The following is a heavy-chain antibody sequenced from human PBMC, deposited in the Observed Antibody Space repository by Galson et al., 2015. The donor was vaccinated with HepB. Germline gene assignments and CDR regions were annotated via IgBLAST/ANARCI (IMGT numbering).Heavy chain of an antibody. Sequence: SLRLSCAASGLTFSSYAMHWVRQAPGKGLEWVAFISYDGNNKDYADSVKGRFTISRDNSKNMLYLQMNSLRADDTAMYYRADSSYYAYWGQGTLVTVSS. CDR1: GLTFSSYA. J-gene: IGHJ4*02. V-gene: IGHV3-30*03. D-gene: IGHD3-22*01. CDR3: ADSSYYAY. CDR2: ISYDGNNK.